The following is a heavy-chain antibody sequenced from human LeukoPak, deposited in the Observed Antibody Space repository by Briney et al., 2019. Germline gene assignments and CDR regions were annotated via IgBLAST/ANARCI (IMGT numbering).Heavy chain of an antibody. D-gene: IGHD5-18*01. CDR3: AREVLGYSYDY. CDR1: GGSISSYY. CDR2: IYYSGST. Sequence: SETLSLTCTVSGGSISSYYWSWIRQPPGKGLEWIGYIYYSGSTNYNPSLKSRVTISVDTSKNQFSLKLSSVTAAYTAVYYCAREVLGYSYDYWGQGTLVTVSS. V-gene: IGHV4-59*01. J-gene: IGHJ4*02.